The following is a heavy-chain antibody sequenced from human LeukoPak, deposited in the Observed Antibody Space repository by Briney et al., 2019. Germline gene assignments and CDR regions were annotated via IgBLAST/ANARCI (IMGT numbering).Heavy chain of an antibody. CDR2: INSDGSST. Sequence: GGSLRLSCAASGFTFSSYSMNWVRQAPGKGLEWVSRINSDGSSTSYADSVKGRFTISRDNAKNTLYLQMNSLRAEDTAVYYCARVRWELPAFDIWGQGTMVTVSS. V-gene: IGHV3-74*01. D-gene: IGHD1-26*01. CDR1: GFTFSSYS. J-gene: IGHJ3*02. CDR3: ARVRWELPAFDI.